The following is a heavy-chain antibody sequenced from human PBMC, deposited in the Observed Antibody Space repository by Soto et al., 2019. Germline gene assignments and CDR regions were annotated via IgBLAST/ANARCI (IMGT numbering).Heavy chain of an antibody. V-gene: IGHV4-59*01. CDR2: VYNSGST. D-gene: IGHD2-21*01. CDR3: ARRAVVAVTGSLDNWLDP. Sequence: SETLSLTCTVSGGSITSYNWNWLRQPPGKALEWIGYVYNSGSTNYNPSLKSRVTISVDTSKNQFSLKVNSVTAADTAVYYCARRAVVAVTGSLDNWLDPWGQGTLVTVSS. J-gene: IGHJ5*02. CDR1: GGSITSYN.